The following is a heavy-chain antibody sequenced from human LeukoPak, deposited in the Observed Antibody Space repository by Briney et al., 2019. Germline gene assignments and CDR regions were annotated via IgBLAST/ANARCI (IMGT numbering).Heavy chain of an antibody. Sequence: TGESLKISCKGSGYSFTSYWIGWVRQMPGKGLEWRGIIYPGVSDTRYSPSFQGQVTISADKSISTAYLQWSSLKASDTAMYYCARQEREYSYGLGLERFDIWGQGTMVTVSS. J-gene: IGHJ3*02. CDR2: IYPGVSDT. D-gene: IGHD5-18*01. V-gene: IGHV5-51*01. CDR3: ARQEREYSYGLGLERFDI. CDR1: GYSFTSYW.